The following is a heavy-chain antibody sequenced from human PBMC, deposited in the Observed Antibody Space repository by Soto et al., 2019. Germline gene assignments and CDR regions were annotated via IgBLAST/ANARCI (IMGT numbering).Heavy chain of an antibody. CDR3: ARSLMDHFDQ. CDR1: GGSFSTYT. D-gene: IGHD3-10*01. V-gene: IGHV1-69*02. Sequence: QVQLVQSGAEVKKPGSSVKVSCMPSGGSFSTYTINWVRQAPGQGLEWVGRIIPLLGIANYAQKFQGRVTITADRSTSTAYMELSSLRSEDTAVYYCARSLMDHFDQWGQGTLVTVSS. J-gene: IGHJ4*02. CDR2: IIPLLGIA.